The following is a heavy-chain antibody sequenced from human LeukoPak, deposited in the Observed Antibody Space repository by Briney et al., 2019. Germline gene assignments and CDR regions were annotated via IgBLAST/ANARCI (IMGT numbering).Heavy chain of an antibody. D-gene: IGHD1-1*01. V-gene: IGHV3-48*03. CDR3: ARGHLERLWWEKNNWFDP. CDR2: ISSSGSTI. J-gene: IGHJ5*02. Sequence: GGSLRLSCAASGFTFSSYEMNWVRQAPGKGLEWVSYISSSGSTIYYADSVKGRFTISRDNAKNSLYLQMNSLRAEDTAVYYCARGHLERLWWEKNNWFDPWGQGTLVTVSS. CDR1: GFTFSSYE.